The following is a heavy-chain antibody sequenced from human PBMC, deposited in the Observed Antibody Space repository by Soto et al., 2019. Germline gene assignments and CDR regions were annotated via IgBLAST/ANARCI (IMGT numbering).Heavy chain of an antibody. CDR2: IYWDDDK. CDR3: AHRVNRAFDY. J-gene: IGHJ4*02. CDR1: GFSLSTSEVT. V-gene: IGHV2-5*02. Sequence: QITLKESGPTLVKATQTLTLTCTFSGFSLSTSEVTVGWIRQPPGKALEWLALIYWDDDKRYSPSLKTRLTIAKDTSKSQVVLTTTNMDPVDTGTYYCAHRVNRAFDYWGQGTLVTVSS.